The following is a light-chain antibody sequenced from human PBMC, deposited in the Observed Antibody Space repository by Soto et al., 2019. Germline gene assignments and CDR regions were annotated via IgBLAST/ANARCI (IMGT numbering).Light chain of an antibody. J-gene: IGKJ4*01. V-gene: IGKV3-11*01. CDR3: QQRTNWPLT. CDR1: QSVSRY. CDR2: DAS. Sequence: ESVLTQSPATLSLSPGERATLSCRASQSVSRYLAWYQQRPGQAPRLLIYDASNRATGVPVRFSGSGSGTDFTLTISSLEPEDLAVYYCQQRTNWPLTFGGGTKVDIK.